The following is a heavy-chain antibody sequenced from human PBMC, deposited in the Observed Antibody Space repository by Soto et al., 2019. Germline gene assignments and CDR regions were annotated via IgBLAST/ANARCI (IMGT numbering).Heavy chain of an antibody. D-gene: IGHD3-22*01. CDR3: ARGYYDSSGYYREYFQH. CDR1: GGSISSYY. CDR2: IYTSEST. J-gene: IGHJ1*01. V-gene: IGHV4-4*07. Sequence: PSETLSLTCPVSGGSISSYYWSWIRQPAGKGLEWIGRIYTSESTNYNPSLKSRVTMSVDTSKNQFSLKLSSVTAADTAVYYCARGYYDSSGYYREYFQHWGQGTLVTVSS.